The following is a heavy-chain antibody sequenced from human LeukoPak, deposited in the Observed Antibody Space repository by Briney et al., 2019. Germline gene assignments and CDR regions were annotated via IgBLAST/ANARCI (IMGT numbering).Heavy chain of an antibody. J-gene: IGHJ3*02. CDR3: AKSYFDFWSGKPDAFDI. CDR2: ISGSGGST. D-gene: IGHD3-3*01. Sequence: TGGSLRLSCAASGFTFSSYAMSWVRPAPGKGLEWVSAISGSGGSTYYADSVKGPFTISRDNSKNTLYLQMNSLRAEDTAVYYCAKSYFDFWSGKPDAFDIWGQGKMVTVSS. V-gene: IGHV3-23*01. CDR1: GFTFSSYA.